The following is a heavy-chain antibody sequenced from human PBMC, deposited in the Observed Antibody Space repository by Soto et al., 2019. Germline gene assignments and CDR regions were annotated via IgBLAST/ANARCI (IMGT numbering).Heavy chain of an antibody. D-gene: IGHD1-1*01. Sequence: QVHLVQSGAEVKKPGASVKVSYKGSGYSFTTYGITWVRQAPGQGLEWMAWISAYNGNTNYAQKIQGRVTVTRDTSASTAYMELRSLRSDDTAVYYCARGRYGDYWGQGALVTVSS. J-gene: IGHJ4*02. CDR2: ISAYNGNT. V-gene: IGHV1-18*01. CDR1: GYSFTTYG. CDR3: ARGRYGDY.